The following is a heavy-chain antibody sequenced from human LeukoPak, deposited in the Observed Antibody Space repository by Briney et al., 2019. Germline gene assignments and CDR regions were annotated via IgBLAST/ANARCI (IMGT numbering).Heavy chain of an antibody. V-gene: IGHV3-30*02. J-gene: IGHJ1*01. Sequence: GGSLRLSCAASGLTFSSYGMHWVRQAPGKGLEWVAFIRYDGSNKYYADSVKGRFTISRDNSKNTLYLQMNSLRAEDTAVYYCAKDWGPSYGDYGYFQHWGQGTLVTVSS. CDR1: GLTFSSYG. CDR2: IRYDGSNK. D-gene: IGHD4-17*01. CDR3: AKDWGPSYGDYGYFQH.